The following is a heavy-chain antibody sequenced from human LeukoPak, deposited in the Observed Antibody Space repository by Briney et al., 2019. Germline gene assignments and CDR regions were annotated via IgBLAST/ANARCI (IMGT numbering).Heavy chain of an antibody. CDR3: ASDLIAAGGSTLGS. D-gene: IGHD6-13*01. J-gene: IGHJ5*02. CDR1: GGSISSNNYF. CDR2: ISFDGRT. V-gene: IGHV4-39*01. Sequence: NTSETLSLTCTVSGGSISSNNYFWGWLRQPPGKGLEWIATISFDGRTCYNPSLTSRVTISVDTSKNQFSLKLSSVTAADTAVYFRASDLIAAGGSTLGSWGQGTLVTVSS.